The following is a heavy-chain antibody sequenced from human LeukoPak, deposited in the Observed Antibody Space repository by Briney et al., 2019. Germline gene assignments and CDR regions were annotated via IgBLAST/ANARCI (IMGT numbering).Heavy chain of an antibody. CDR3: AGRDLNYYDSSGLLGF. J-gene: IGHJ3*01. D-gene: IGHD3-22*01. V-gene: IGHV3-30*04. CDR2: ISYDGSNK. Sequence: GGSLRLSCAASGFTFSSYAMHWVRQAPGKGLEWVAVISYDGSNKYYADSVKGRFTISRDNAKNSLYLQMNSLRAEDTAVYYCAGRDLNYYDSSGLLGFWGQGTMVTVSS. CDR1: GFTFSSYA.